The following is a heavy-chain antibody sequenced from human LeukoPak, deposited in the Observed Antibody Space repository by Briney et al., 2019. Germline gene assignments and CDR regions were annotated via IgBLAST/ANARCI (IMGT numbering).Heavy chain of an antibody. Sequence: SQTLSLTCAVSGGSMSSGGYYWSWNRQHPGKGLEWIGYIHYSGSTDYNPSLKSRVTISLDTSKNHFSLKVRSVTAADTAVYYCARNPRGTWDYGGNLGLFFFDYWGQGTLVTVSS. V-gene: IGHV4-31*11. CDR2: IHYSGST. D-gene: IGHD4-23*01. CDR1: GGSMSSGGYY. CDR3: ARNPRGTWDYGGNLGLFFFDY. J-gene: IGHJ4*02.